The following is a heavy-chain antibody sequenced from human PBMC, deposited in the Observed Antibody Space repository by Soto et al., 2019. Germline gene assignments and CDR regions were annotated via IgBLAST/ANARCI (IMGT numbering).Heavy chain of an antibody. CDR1: GGTFSSYA. J-gene: IGHJ6*02. Sequence: QVQLVQSGAEVKKPGSSVKVSCKASGGTFSSYAISWVRQAPGQGLEWMGGIIPIFGTANYAQKFQGRVTITEDESTSTAYRELSSLRSEDTAVYYCASSAAVLYYYYYGMDVWGQGTTVTVSS. CDR3: ASSAAVLYYYYYGMDV. D-gene: IGHD6-13*01. V-gene: IGHV1-69*01. CDR2: IIPIFGTA.